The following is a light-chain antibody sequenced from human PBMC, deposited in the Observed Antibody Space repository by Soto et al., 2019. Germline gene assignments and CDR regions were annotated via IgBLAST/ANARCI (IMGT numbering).Light chain of an antibody. CDR3: AAWDDSLSGPWV. J-gene: IGLJ3*02. CDR1: SSNIGSNF. CDR2: SDN. Sequence: QSVLTQPPSASGTPGQRVTISCSGSSSNIGSNFVYWYQQLPGTAPKLLIYSDNQRPSGVPDRFSGSKSGTSASLAISGLRSEDEADYYCAAWDDSLSGPWVFGGVTKLTVL. V-gene: IGLV1-47*02.